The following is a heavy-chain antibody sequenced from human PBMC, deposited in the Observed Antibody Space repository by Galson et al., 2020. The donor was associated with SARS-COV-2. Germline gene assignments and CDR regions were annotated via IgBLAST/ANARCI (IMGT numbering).Heavy chain of an antibody. D-gene: IGHD6-13*01. CDR3: AGRVAGAGSLHI. Sequence: SQTHSLTCAISGDSDPSLSAARNWSRQTPSRGAAWVARKYYRSQWSTEYAGSVKSRLTINPDTSKNQFSLQLNSVTPEDTAIYYCAGRVAGAGSLHIWGQGTMVIGSS. V-gene: IGHV6-1*01. CDR1: GDSDPSLSAA. CDR2: KYYRSQWST. J-gene: IGHJ3*02.